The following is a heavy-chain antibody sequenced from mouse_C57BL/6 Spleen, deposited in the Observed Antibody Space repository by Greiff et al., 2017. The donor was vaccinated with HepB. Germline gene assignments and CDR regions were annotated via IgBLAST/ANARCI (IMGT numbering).Heavy chain of an antibody. V-gene: IGHV5-9*01. D-gene: IGHD3-2*02. J-gene: IGHJ2*01. CDR3: ARHPDSSGYFDY. CDR1: GFTFSSYT. Sequence: EVKLMESGGGLVKPGGSLKLSCAASGFTFSSYTMSWVRQTPEKRLEWVATISGGGGNTYYPDSVKGRFTISRDNAKNTLYLQMSSLRSEDTALYYCARHPDSSGYFDYWGQGTTLTVSS. CDR2: ISGGGGNT.